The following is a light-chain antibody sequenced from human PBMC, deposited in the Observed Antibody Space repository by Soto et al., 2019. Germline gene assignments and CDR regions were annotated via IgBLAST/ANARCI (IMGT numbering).Light chain of an antibody. CDR1: QSVSSY. CDR2: DAS. J-gene: IGKJ2*01. V-gene: IGKV3-11*01. CDR3: QQRSNWRYT. Sequence: EIVLTQSPATLSLSPGERATLSCRASQSVSSYLAWYQQKPGQAPRLLIYDASNRATGIPARFSGSGSGTDFTLTIRSLEPEDFAVYYWQQRSNWRYTFGQGTKLEIK.